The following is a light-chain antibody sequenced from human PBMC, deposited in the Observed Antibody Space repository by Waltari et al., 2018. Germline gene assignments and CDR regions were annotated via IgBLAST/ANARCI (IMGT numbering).Light chain of an antibody. Sequence: QSALTQPASVSGSPGQSITISCPRSSSALDGYSFVSWYQQHPGKAPKLMIYDVSHRPSGVSNRFSGSKSGNTASLTISGLQPEDEADYYCSSYTSIIPPFLFGTGTKVTVL. CDR1: SSALDGYSF. V-gene: IGLV2-14*01. CDR3: SSYTSIIPPFL. J-gene: IGLJ1*01. CDR2: DVS.